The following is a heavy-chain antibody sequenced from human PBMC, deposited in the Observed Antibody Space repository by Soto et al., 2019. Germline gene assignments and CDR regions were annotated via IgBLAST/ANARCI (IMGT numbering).Heavy chain of an antibody. V-gene: IGHV4-31*03. Sequence: SETLSLTCFVSGYSITTGGYYWSWIRHHPGKGVEWIGSFYSSGSIIYNPSLRSRDSISGDTSSNQFSMSLTSVTAADTARYFCARMFSSGSGWFHPWGQGTLVTVSS. CDR1: GYSITTGGYY. D-gene: IGHD3-22*01. CDR2: FYSSGSI. J-gene: IGHJ5*02. CDR3: ARMFSSGSGWFHP.